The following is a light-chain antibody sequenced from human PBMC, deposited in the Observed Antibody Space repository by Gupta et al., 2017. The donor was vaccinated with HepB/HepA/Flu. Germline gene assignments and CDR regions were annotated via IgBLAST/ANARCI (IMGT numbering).Light chain of an antibody. CDR2: TTS. CDR1: HSITRY. CDR3: QQSFRTPWT. V-gene: IGKV1-39*01. Sequence: DIQVTQSPSYLSASVGDRVNITCRTSHSITRYLNWYQQKPGKAPKVLIYTTSRLQSGVPSRFSGSGSVTDFTLTISILQPEDFATYYCQQSFRTPWTFGQGTKVEIK. J-gene: IGKJ1*01.